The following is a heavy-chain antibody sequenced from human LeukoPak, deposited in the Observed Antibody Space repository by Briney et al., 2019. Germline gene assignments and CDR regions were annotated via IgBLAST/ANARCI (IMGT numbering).Heavy chain of an antibody. CDR2: IKPNSGGT. Sequence: GASVKVSCKASGYTFTDYYLHWVRQAPGQGLEWMGWIKPNSGGTNYAHKFQGRVTMTRDTSLNTAYMELNRLISDDTAVYYCAREPVTGTLNFFDPWGQGALSPSPQ. D-gene: IGHD6-19*01. J-gene: IGHJ5*02. CDR3: AREPVTGTLNFFDP. V-gene: IGHV1-2*02. CDR1: GYTFTDYY.